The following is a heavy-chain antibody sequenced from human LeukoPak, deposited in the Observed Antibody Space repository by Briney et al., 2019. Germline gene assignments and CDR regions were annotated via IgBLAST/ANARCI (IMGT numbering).Heavy chain of an antibody. V-gene: IGHV3-74*01. J-gene: IGHJ3*02. CDR3: ATTTLPTGTDNAFDI. Sequence: GGSLRLSCAASGFTFSSYWMHWVRHAPRKGLVWVSRINSDGSSTSYADSVKGRFTISRDNAKNTLYLQMNSLRAEDTAVYYCATTTLPTGTDNAFDIWGQGTMVTVSS. CDR2: INSDGSST. CDR1: GFTFSSYW. D-gene: IGHD1-1*01.